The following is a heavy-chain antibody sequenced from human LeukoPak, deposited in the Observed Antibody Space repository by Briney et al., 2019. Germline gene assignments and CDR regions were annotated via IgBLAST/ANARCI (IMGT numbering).Heavy chain of an antibody. J-gene: IGHJ4*02. Sequence: SVKVSCKASGGTFSSYAISWVRQAPGQGLEWMGGIIPIFGTANYAQKFQGGVTITADESTSTAYMELSSLRSEDTAVYYCARIPPSGGAIDYWGQGTLVTVSS. CDR2: IIPIFGTA. D-gene: IGHD3-10*01. CDR3: ARIPPSGGAIDY. V-gene: IGHV1-69*01. CDR1: GGTFSSYA.